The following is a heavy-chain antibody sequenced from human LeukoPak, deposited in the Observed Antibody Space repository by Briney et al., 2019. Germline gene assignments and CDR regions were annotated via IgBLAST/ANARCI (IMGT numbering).Heavy chain of an antibody. Sequence: ASVKVSCKASGYTFTGYYMHWVRQAPGQGLEWMGWINPNSGGTNYAQKFQGRVTMTRDTSISTAYMELSRLRSDDTAVYYCAVWESSGYYPLRVDYWGQGTLVTVSS. CDR3: AVWESSGYYPLRVDY. V-gene: IGHV1-2*02. J-gene: IGHJ4*02. CDR1: GYTFTGYY. CDR2: INPNSGGT. D-gene: IGHD3-22*01.